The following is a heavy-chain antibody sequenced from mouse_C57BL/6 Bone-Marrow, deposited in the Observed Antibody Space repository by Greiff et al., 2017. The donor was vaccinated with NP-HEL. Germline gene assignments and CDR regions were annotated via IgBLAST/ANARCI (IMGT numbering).Heavy chain of an antibody. CDR3: NPSGYVPY. CDR1: GFNIKDDY. D-gene: IGHD3-2*02. J-gene: IGHJ3*01. Sequence: VQLQQSGAELVRPGASVKLSCTASGFNIKDDYMHWVKQRPEQGLEWIGWIDPENGDTEYASKFQGKATITADTSSNTAYLQLSSLTSEDTAVYYCNPSGYVPYWGQGTLVTVSA. CDR2: IDPENGDT. V-gene: IGHV14-4*01.